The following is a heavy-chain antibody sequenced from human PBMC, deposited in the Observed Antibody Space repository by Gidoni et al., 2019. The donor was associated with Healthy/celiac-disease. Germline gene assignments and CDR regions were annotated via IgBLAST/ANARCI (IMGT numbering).Heavy chain of an antibody. J-gene: IGHJ4*02. CDR3: ARDPAGSQLLLDGFDY. D-gene: IGHD2-2*01. CDR2: TYYRSKWYN. V-gene: IGHV6-1*01. CDR1: GASVSSNSAP. Sequence: QVQLQQSGPGLVKPSQTLSLTCAISGASVSSNSAPWNWIRQSPSRVLEWLGRTYYRSKWYNDYAVSVKSRITINPDTSKNQFSLQLNSVTPEDTAVYYCARDPAGSQLLLDGFDYWGQGTLVTVSS.